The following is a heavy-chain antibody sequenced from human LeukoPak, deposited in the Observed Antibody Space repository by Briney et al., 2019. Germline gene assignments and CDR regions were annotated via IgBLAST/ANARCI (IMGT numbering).Heavy chain of an antibody. CDR2: INHSGST. D-gene: IGHD5-18*01. CDR1: GGSFSGYY. CDR3: ARELRGYSYGYFDY. J-gene: IGHJ4*02. Sequence: PSETLSLTCAVDGGSFSGYYWSWIRQPPGKGLEWIGEINHSGSTNYNPSLKSRVTVSVDTSTNQFSLKLSSVTAADTAVYYCARELRGYSYGYFDYWGQGTLVTVSS. V-gene: IGHV4-34*01.